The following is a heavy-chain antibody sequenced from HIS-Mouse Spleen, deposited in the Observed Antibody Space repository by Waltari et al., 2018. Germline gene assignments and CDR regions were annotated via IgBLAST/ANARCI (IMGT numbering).Heavy chain of an antibody. J-gene: IGHJ2*01. Sequence: QLQLQESGPGLVKPPETLSLTCTVSGGSISSSSYYWRGIRQPPGKGLEWIGSFYYSGSTYYNPSLKSRVTISVDTSKNQFSLKLSSVTAADTAVYYCAREIPYSSSWYDWYFDLWGRGTLVTVSS. CDR1: GGSISSSSYY. CDR2: FYYSGST. CDR3: AREIPYSSSWYDWYFDL. D-gene: IGHD6-13*01. V-gene: IGHV4-39*07.